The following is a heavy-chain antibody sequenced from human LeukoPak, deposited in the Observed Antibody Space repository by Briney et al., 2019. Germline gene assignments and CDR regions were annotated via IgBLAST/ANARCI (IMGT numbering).Heavy chain of an antibody. CDR2: IYYSGST. V-gene: IGHV4-59*08. J-gene: IGHJ4*02. CDR1: GGSISSYY. CDR3: ARQGDSGRSYDY. Sequence: KTSETLSLTCTVSGGSISSYYWSWIRQPPGKGLEWIGHIYYSGSTNYNPSLKSRVTISPDTSKNQFSLNLSSVTAADTAVYYCARQGDSGRSYDYWGREPWSPSPQ. D-gene: IGHD3-22*01.